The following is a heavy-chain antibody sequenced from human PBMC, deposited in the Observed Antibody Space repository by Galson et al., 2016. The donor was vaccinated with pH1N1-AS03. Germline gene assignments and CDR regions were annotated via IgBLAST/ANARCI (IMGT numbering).Heavy chain of an antibody. CDR2: IWYDGSNK. CDR1: GFSFSSFG. V-gene: IGHV3-33*01. D-gene: IGHD5-18*01. J-gene: IGHJ4*02. CDR3: ARGRGYSQYYFDY. Sequence: SLRLSCAAPGFSFSSFGMHWVRQAPGKGLEWVAVIWYDGSNKYYADSVKGRFTISRDNTKNTLYLQMNSLRVEDTAVYFCARGRGYSQYYFDYWGQGILVSVSS.